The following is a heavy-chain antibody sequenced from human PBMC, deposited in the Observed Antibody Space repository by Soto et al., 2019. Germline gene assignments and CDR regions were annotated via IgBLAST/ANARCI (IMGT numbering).Heavy chain of an antibody. D-gene: IGHD1-1*01. V-gene: IGHV1-8*01. CDR3: ARGQGGRNHYSYGMDV. Sequence: VSVKVSCKASGYNFISYDINWVRQATGQGLEWMGWMNPNSGKTAFAQNFQGRVTMARDTSISTAYMELSSLRSEDAAVYYCARGQGGRNHYSYGMDVWGQGTTVTVSS. J-gene: IGHJ6*02. CDR2: MNPNSGKT. CDR1: GYNFISYD.